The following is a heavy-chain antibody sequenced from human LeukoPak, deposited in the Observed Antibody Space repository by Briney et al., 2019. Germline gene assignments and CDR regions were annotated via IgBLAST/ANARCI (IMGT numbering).Heavy chain of an antibody. V-gene: IGHV3-9*01. D-gene: IGHD6-13*01. Sequence: GGSLRLSCAASGFTFDDYAMHWVRQAPGKGLEWVSGISWNSGSIGYADSVKGRSTISRDNAKNSLYLQMNSLRAEDTALYYCAKDKGSSSWYVFDYWGQGTLVTVSS. CDR3: AKDKGSSSWYVFDY. J-gene: IGHJ4*02. CDR1: GFTFDDYA. CDR2: ISWNSGSI.